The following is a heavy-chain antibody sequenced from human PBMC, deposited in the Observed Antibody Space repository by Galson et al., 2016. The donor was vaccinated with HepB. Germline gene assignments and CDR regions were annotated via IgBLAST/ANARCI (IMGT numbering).Heavy chain of an antibody. CDR1: GFTFGDYW. V-gene: IGHV3-7*01. D-gene: IGHD3-3*01. Sequence: LRLSCAGSGFTFGDYWMSWVRQAPGKGLEWVANINQDGSKKFYVDSVKGRFTISRDNAKESLYLQMSSLRAEDTSVYYCARDDDVWSGASYWDVWGQGTTVTVSS. CDR3: ARDDDVWSGASYWDV. CDR2: INQDGSKK. J-gene: IGHJ6*02.